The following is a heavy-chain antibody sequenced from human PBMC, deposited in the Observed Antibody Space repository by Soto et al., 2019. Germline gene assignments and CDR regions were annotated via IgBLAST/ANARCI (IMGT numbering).Heavy chain of an antibody. V-gene: IGHV3-33*01. D-gene: IGHD5-18*01. Sequence: GGSLRLSCAASGFTYSSYGMHWVSQAPGKGLEWVAVIWYDGSNKYYADSVKGRFTISRDNSKNTLYLQMNSLRAEDTAVYYCARDTSGYSYGLFYYYGMDVWGQGTTVTVSS. CDR3: ARDTSGYSYGLFYYYGMDV. J-gene: IGHJ6*02. CDR1: GFTYSSYG. CDR2: IWYDGSNK.